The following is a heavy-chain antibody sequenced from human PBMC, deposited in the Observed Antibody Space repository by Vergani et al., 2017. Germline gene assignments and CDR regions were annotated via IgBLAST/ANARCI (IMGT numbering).Heavy chain of an antibody. CDR3: ARGSRYIVRAPEYGMDV. Sequence: VQLVPSGAAVKKPGASVKVSCKASGYSFTSYYMHWVRQGPGQRLEWLGIIKPSGGSTSYAQKLQGRVTMTRATSTSTVYMELSSLRSEDTAVYYCARGSRYIVRAPEYGMDVWGQGTTVTVSS. D-gene: IGHD2/OR15-2a*01. V-gene: IGHV1-46*01. CDR2: IKPSGGST. CDR1: GYSFTSYY. J-gene: IGHJ6*02.